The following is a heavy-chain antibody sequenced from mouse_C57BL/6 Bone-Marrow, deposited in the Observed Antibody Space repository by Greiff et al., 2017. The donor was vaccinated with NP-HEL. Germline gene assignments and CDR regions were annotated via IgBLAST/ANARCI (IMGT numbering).Heavy chain of an antibody. J-gene: IGHJ3*01. Sequence: QVQLQQPGAELVKPGASVKLSCKASGYTFTSYWMQWVKQRPGQGLEWIGEIDPSDSYTNYNQKSKGKATLTVDTSSSTAYMQLSSLTSEDSAVYYCARGCFWFAYWGQGTLVTVSA. V-gene: IGHV1-50*01. CDR1: GYTFTSYW. CDR3: ARGCFWFAY. CDR2: IDPSDSYT.